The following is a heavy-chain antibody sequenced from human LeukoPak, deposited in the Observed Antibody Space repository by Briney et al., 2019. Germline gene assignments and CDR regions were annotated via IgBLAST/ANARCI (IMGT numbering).Heavy chain of an antibody. J-gene: IGHJ5*02. CDR3: ARDPPGGPDNWFDP. CDR2: IIPIFGTA. CDR1: GGTSSSYA. Sequence: SVTVSCKASGGTSSSYAISWVRQAPGQGLEWMGGIIPIFGTANYAQKFQGRVTITADESTSTAYMELSSLRSEDAAVYYCARDPPGGPDNWFDPWGQGTLVTVSS. D-gene: IGHD3-10*01. V-gene: IGHV1-69*13.